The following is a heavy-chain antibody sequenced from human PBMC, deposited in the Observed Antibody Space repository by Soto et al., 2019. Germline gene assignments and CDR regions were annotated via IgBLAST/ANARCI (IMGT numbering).Heavy chain of an antibody. D-gene: IGHD3-9*01. CDR2: IDPSDSYT. J-gene: IGHJ6*02. Sequence: EVQLVQSGAEVKKPGESLRISCEDSGYRFSSFWLSWVRQMPGKGLEWLGRIDPSDSYTNYSPSFQSHVTISAAKTISTAYLQWSSPKASDSAMCFCASDDRDPPKAAVLYYYDMDVLGQEPTDTV. CDR1: GYRFSSFW. V-gene: IGHV5-10-1*03. CDR3: ASDDRDPPKAAVLYYYDMDV.